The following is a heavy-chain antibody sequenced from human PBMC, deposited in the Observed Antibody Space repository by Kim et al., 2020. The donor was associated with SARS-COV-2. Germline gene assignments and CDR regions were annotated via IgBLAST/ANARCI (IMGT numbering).Heavy chain of an antibody. J-gene: IGHJ3*02. CDR3: AKDIRTLRIGAFDI. Sequence: ADSVKGRFTISRDNAKNSLYLQMNSLRAEDTALYYCAKDIRTLRIGAFDIWGQGTMVTVSS. V-gene: IGHV3-9*01.